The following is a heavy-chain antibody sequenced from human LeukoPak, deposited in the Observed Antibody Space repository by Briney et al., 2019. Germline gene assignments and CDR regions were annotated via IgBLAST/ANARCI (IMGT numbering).Heavy chain of an antibody. D-gene: IGHD3-3*01. Sequence: SETLSLTCTVSGGSISSYYWGWIRQPPGKGLEWIGSIYHSGSTYYNPSLKSRVTISVDTSKNQFSLKLSSVTAADTAVYYCARGWSYDFWSGYYTIPFDYWGQGTLVTVSS. CDR2: IYHSGST. CDR3: ARGWSYDFWSGYYTIPFDY. J-gene: IGHJ4*02. V-gene: IGHV4-38-2*02. CDR1: GGSISSYY.